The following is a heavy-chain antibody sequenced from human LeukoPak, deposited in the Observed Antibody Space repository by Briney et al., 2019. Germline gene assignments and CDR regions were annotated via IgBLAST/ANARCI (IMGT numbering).Heavy chain of an antibody. CDR1: GGSISSDY. D-gene: IGHD6-13*01. CDR2: IYSTGST. CDR3: ARGIADPYSFDS. Sequence: SETLSLTCTVSGGSISSDYWSWIRQPAGKGLEWIGRIYSTGSTNYSPSLKSRVTMSVDKSKNQFSLNLSSVTAADTAVYYCARGIADPYSFDSWGQGILVTVSS. V-gene: IGHV4-4*07. J-gene: IGHJ4*02.